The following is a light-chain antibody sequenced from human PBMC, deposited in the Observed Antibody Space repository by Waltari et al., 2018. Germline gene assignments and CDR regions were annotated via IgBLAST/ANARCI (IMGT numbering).Light chain of an antibody. CDR1: QSISSY. CDR3: QQSYSTPRT. V-gene: IGKV1-39*01. Sequence: DIQMTQSPSSLSASVGDRVTITCRASQSISSYLNWYQQKPVKATKLLIYASSSLQSGVPSRFSGSGSGTDFTLTISSLQPEDFATYYCQQSYSTPRTFGPGTKVDIK. J-gene: IGKJ3*01. CDR2: ASS.